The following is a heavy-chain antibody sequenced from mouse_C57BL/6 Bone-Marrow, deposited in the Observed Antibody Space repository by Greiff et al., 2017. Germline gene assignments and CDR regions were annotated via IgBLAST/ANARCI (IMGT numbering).Heavy chain of an antibody. D-gene: IGHD3-1*01. CDR3: ARRGGYHHYYAMDY. CDR1: GYTFTDYN. Sequence: EVQLQQSGPELVKPGASVKIPCKASGYTFTDYNMDWVKQSHGKSLEWIGDINPNNGGTIYNQKFKGKATLTVDQASSTAYMELRSLTSEDTAVYYWARRGGYHHYYAMDYWGQGNSVTVSS. V-gene: IGHV1-18*01. CDR2: INPNNGGT. J-gene: IGHJ4*01.